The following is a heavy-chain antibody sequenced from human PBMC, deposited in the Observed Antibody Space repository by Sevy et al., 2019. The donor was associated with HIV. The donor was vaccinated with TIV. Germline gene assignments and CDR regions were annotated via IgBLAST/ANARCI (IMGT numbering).Heavy chain of an antibody. Sequence: GGSLKISCAASGFTFSSYAMHWVRQAPGKGLEWVAVISYDGSNKYYADSVKGRFTISRDNSKNTLYLQMNILRAEDTAVYYCARDRVLRFLEWLGGYYYYYGMDVWGQGTTVTVSS. D-gene: IGHD3-3*01. J-gene: IGHJ6*02. V-gene: IGHV3-30*04. CDR2: ISYDGSNK. CDR1: GFTFSSYA. CDR3: ARDRVLRFLEWLGGYYYYYGMDV.